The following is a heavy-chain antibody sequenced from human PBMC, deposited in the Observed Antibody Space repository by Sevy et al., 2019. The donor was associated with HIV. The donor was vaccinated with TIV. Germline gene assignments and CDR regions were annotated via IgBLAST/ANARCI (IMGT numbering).Heavy chain of an antibody. CDR2: ISDTGIGT. D-gene: IGHD2-2*01. V-gene: IGHV3-23*01. CDR1: GFTFSSYA. J-gene: IGHJ4*02. Sequence: GSLRLSCAASGFTFSSYAMFWVRQAPGKGLEWVSSISDTGIGTYYADSVKGRFTISRDNSKNTLYLQMSSLRAEDTAVYYCARTGRSCSRTICPIDYWGQGALVTVSS. CDR3: ARTGRSCSRTICPIDY.